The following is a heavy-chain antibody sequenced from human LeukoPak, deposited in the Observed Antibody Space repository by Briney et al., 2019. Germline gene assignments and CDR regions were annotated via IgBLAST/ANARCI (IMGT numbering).Heavy chain of an antibody. CDR3: ARRPDTYYGTYYFDY. V-gene: IGHV4-39*01. Sequence: SETLSLTCTVSGGSISSSSYYWGWIRQPPGKGLEWIGSIYYSGSTYYNPSLKSRVTISVDTSKNQFSLKLSSVTAADTAVYYCARRPDTYYGTYYFDYWGQGTLVTVSS. CDR2: IYYSGST. CDR1: GGSISSSSYY. J-gene: IGHJ4*02. D-gene: IGHD3-10*01.